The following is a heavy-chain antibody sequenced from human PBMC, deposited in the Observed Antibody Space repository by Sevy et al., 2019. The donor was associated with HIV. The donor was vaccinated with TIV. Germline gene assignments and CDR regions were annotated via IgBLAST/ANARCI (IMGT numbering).Heavy chain of an antibody. Sequence: SETLSLTCTVSGGSVSSCSYYWSWIRQPPGKGLEWIGYIYYSGSTNYNPSLKSRVTISVDTSKNQFSLKLSSVTAADTAVYYCARGPTYYDILTGHDFYGMDVWGQGTTVTVSS. V-gene: IGHV4-61*01. CDR2: IYYSGST. D-gene: IGHD3-9*01. CDR3: ARGPTYYDILTGHDFYGMDV. CDR1: GGSVSSCSYY. J-gene: IGHJ6*02.